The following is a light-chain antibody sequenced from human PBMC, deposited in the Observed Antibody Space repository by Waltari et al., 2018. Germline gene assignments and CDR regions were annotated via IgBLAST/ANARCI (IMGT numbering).Light chain of an antibody. J-gene: IGKJ1*01. CDR1: ESISSW. CDR3: QQYNSYEWT. V-gene: IGKV1-5*03. Sequence: DIQMTQSPSTLSAYVGDRVTITCRASESISSWLAWYQQKPGEAPKLLIYKVSNLESGVPSRFSGRGSGTEFTLTISSLQPDDLATYYCQQYNSYEWTFGQGTKVGIK. CDR2: KVS.